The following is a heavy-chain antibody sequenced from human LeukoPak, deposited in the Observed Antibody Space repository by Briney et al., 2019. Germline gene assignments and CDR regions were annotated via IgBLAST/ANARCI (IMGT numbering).Heavy chain of an antibody. CDR1: GFTFSSYA. J-gene: IGHJ4*02. Sequence: GGSLRLSCAASGFTFSSYAMSWVRQAPGKGLEWVSAISGSGGSTYYADSVKGRFTISRDNPKNTLYLQMNSLRAEDTAVYYCAKGSNFWGVYFDYWGQGTLVTVSS. D-gene: IGHD3-16*01. CDR2: ISGSGGST. V-gene: IGHV3-23*01. CDR3: AKGSNFWGVYFDY.